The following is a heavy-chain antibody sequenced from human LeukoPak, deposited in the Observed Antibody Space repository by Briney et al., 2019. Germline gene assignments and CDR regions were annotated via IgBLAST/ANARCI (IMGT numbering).Heavy chain of an antibody. CDR3: ARDLYLGYYDSSGYRHY. CDR2: INSDGSST. Sequence: GGSLRLSWAASGFTFSSYWMHWVRQVPGKGLVWVSRINSDGSSTTYADSVKGRFTISRDNAKNTLYLQMNSLRAEDTAVYYCARDLYLGYYDSSGYRHYWGQGTLVTVSS. J-gene: IGHJ4*02. D-gene: IGHD3-22*01. V-gene: IGHV3-74*01. CDR1: GFTFSSYW.